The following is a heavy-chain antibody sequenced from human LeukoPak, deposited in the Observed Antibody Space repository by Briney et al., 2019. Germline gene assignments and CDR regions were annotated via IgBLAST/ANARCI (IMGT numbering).Heavy chain of an antibody. Sequence: GGSLRLSCVGSGFNFGTYAMDWVRQAPGKGLEWVGDISYDGGYASYAAAVRDRFTISRDNSRNTLFLQINSLRPEDAAVYYCATGSSLSNWGQGTLVTVSS. CDR2: ISYDGGYA. J-gene: IGHJ4*02. V-gene: IGHV3-30*04. CDR1: GFNFGTYA. CDR3: ATGSSLSN.